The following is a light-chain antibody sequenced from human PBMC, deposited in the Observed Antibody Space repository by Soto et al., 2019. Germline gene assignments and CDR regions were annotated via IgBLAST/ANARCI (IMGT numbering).Light chain of an antibody. CDR3: QQSYSTPIT. J-gene: IGKJ5*01. CDR2: AAS. CDR1: QSISSY. Sequence: DIQKTQSPSSLSASVGDTVTITCRASQSISSYLNWYQQKPGKAPKLLIYAASSLQSGVPSRFSGSGSGTDFTLTISSLQPEDFATYYCQQSYSTPITVGQGTRLEIK. V-gene: IGKV1-39*01.